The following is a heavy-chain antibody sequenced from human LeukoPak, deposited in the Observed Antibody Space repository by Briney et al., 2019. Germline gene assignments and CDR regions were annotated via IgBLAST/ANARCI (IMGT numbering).Heavy chain of an antibody. CDR2: ISYDGSNK. J-gene: IGHJ4*02. Sequence: PGGSLRLSCAASGFTFSSYAMHWVRQAPGKGLEWVAVISYDGSNKYYADSVKGRFTISRDNSKNTLYLQMNSLRAEDTAVYYCARDLGLWFGELSGADYWGQGTLVTVSS. CDR1: GFTFSSYA. D-gene: IGHD3-10*01. V-gene: IGHV3-30-3*01. CDR3: ARDLGLWFGELSGADY.